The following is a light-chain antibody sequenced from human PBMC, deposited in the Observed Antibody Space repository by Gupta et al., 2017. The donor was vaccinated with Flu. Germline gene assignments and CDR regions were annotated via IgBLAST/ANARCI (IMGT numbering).Light chain of an antibody. CDR2: GAS. Sequence: VLTHSPGTLSLSPGERATLSCRASQSISASYLAWYQQKPGQAPRLLIYGASSRATGIPDRFSGSESGTDFTLTIRRLEPEDFAVYYCQQYAGSPRTFGQGTKVEIK. J-gene: IGKJ1*01. V-gene: IGKV3-20*01. CDR1: QSISASY. CDR3: QQYAGSPRT.